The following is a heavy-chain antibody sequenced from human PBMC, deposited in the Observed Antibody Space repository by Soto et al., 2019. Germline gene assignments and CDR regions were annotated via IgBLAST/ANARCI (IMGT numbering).Heavy chain of an antibody. J-gene: IGHJ4*02. D-gene: IGHD6-13*01. CDR2: IYWDDDK. CDR3: AHTYSSSWY. CDR1: GFSLSTSGVG. Sequence: QITLKESGPTLVKPTQTLTLTCTFSGFSLSTSGVGVGWIRQPPGKALEWLALIYWDDDKRYSPSLKSRLTITKGTSKNHVVLTMTTMDPVDTAPYSCAHTYSSSWYWGQGTPVTVSS. V-gene: IGHV2-5*02.